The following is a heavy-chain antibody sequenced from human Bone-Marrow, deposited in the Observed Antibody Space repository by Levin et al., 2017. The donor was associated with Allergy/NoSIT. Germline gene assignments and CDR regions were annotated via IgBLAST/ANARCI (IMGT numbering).Heavy chain of an antibody. CDR1: GYTFTSYY. CDR3: ARALWGIAVAGRSLTPGGY. D-gene: IGHD6-19*01. V-gene: IGHV1-46*01. Sequence: ASVKVSCKASGYTFTSYYMHWVRQAPGQGLEWKGMINPSGGGTIYAQKFQGRVTMTRDMATTTVHMDLSSLRSEDTAVYYCARALWGIAVAGRSLTPGGYWGQGTLVTVSS. CDR2: INPSGGGT. J-gene: IGHJ4*02.